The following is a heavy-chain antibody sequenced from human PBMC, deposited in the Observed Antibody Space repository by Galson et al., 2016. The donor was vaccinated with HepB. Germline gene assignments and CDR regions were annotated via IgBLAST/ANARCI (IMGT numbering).Heavy chain of an antibody. Sequence: LSLTCTVSGGSISSSSYYWGWIRQPPGKGLEWIGSIYYSGSTYYNPSLQSRVTISVDTSKNQFSLKMSSVTAADTAVYYCARRCRYTYGPPYGMDVWGQGTTVTVSS. V-gene: IGHV4-39*01. J-gene: IGHJ6*02. D-gene: IGHD5-18*01. CDR1: GGSISSSSYY. CDR2: IYYSGST. CDR3: ARRCRYTYGPPYGMDV.